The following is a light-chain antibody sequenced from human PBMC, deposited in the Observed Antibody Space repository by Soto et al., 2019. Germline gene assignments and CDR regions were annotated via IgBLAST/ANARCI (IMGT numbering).Light chain of an antibody. V-gene: IGLV2-23*03. Sequence: QSALTQPASVSGSPGQSITISCTGTSSDVGSYNLVSWYQQHPGKAPKRMIYEGSKRPSGVSNHFSGSKSGNTASLTISGLQAEDEADYYCCSYAGSSTFEFGGGTKLTVL. CDR3: CSYAGSSTFE. CDR2: EGS. CDR1: SSDVGSYNL. J-gene: IGLJ2*01.